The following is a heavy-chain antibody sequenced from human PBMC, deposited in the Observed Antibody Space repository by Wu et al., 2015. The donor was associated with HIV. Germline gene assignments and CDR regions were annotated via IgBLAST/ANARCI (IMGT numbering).Heavy chain of an antibody. CDR2: IIPISNTA. J-gene: IGHJ4*02. Sequence: QVQLVQSGAEVKKPGSSVRVSCKASGGTFSSYAFSWVRQAPGQGLEWMGGIIPISNTADYSQKFQGRITITADESTRTIYMALTGLRSEDTAIHFCARDLLWGEDFWGQGTLVTVSS. CDR3: ARDLLWGEDF. D-gene: IGHD2-21*01. V-gene: IGHV1-69*12. CDR1: GGTFSSYA.